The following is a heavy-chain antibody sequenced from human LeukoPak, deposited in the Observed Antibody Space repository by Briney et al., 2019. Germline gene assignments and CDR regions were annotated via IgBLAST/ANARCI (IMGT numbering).Heavy chain of an antibody. V-gene: IGHV3-23*01. D-gene: IGHD3-10*02. CDR2: ISGSGGST. CDR1: GFTFSSYG. Sequence: GGALRLSCAASGFTFSSYGMSWVRQAPGEGLEWVSAISGSGGSTYYADSVKGRFTISRDNAKNSLYLQMNSLRAEDTAVYYCAELGITMIGGVWGKGTTVTISS. CDR3: AELGITMIGGV. J-gene: IGHJ6*04.